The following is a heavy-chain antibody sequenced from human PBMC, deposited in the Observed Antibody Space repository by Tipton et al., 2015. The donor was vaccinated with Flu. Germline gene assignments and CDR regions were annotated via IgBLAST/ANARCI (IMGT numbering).Heavy chain of an antibody. V-gene: IGHV4-31*03. CDR1: GGSISSGGYY. Sequence: TLSLTCTVSGGSISSGGYYWSWIRQHPGKGLEWIGYIYYSGSTYYNPSLKSRVTISVDTSKNQFSLKLSSVTAADTAVYYCAREASSSPFKNWFDPWGQGTLVTVSS. D-gene: IGHD6-6*01. J-gene: IGHJ5*02. CDR2: IYYSGST. CDR3: AREASSSPFKNWFDP.